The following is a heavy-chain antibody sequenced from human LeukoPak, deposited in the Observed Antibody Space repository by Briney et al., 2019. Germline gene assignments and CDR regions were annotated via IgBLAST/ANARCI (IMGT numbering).Heavy chain of an antibody. Sequence: SETLSLTCTASGGSVSSSSYYWGWIRQPPGKGLEWIGSVYHSGTTYYNPSLKNRVTLSVNTSKNQLSLKMYSVTAADTAVYYCATGGLGYYYYYVDVWGKGTTVTVSS. CDR3: ATGGLGYYYYYVDV. D-gene: IGHD1-26*01. V-gene: IGHV4-39*07. CDR1: GGSVSSSSYY. CDR2: VYHSGTT. J-gene: IGHJ6*03.